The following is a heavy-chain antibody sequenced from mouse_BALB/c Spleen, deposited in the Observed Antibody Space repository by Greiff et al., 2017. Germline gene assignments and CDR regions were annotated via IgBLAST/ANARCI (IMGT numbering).Heavy chain of an antibody. CDR3: ARWYGHEGAMDY. CDR1: GYAFSSSW. D-gene: IGHD2-10*02. V-gene: IGHV1-82*01. J-gene: IGHJ4*01. Sequence: VQLVESGPELVKPGASVKISCKASGYAFSSSWMNWVKQRPGQGLEWIGRIYPGDGDTNYNGKFKGKATLTADKSSSTAYMQLSSLTSVDSAVYFCARWYGHEGAMDYWGQGTSVTVSS. CDR2: IYPGDGDT.